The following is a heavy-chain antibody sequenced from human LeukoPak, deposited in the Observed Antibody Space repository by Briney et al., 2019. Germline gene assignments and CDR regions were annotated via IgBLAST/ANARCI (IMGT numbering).Heavy chain of an antibody. J-gene: IGHJ6*03. V-gene: IGHV4-34*01. CDR3: VRGGSRSWDYYNSYYMDV. CDR1: GGSFSDYS. D-gene: IGHD6-13*01. Sequence: SETLSLTCAVYGGSFSDYSWTWIRQSPGKGLEWIGEINHSGSTNYNPSLKSRIALAVDPSKNQFSLKLSSVTAADTAMYYCVRGGSRSWDYYNSYYMDVWGKGTSVTVSS. CDR2: INHSGST.